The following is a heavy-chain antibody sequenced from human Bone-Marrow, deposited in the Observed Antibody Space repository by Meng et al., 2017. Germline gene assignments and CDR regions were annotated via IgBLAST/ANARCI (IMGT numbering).Heavy chain of an antibody. V-gene: IGHV4-34*01. D-gene: IGHD2-21*01. Sequence: QVQVQQWGAGRLKPSETLSLTCAFYGWSFSTYDWSWIRQPPGKGLEWLGQINHSGSTNDNPSLKSRVTISIDTSRNQLSLKLSSVTAADTAVYYCRLAYCMGDCVDYWGQGTLVTVSS. CDR1: GWSFSTYD. CDR3: RLAYCMGDCVDY. J-gene: IGHJ4*02. CDR2: INHSGST.